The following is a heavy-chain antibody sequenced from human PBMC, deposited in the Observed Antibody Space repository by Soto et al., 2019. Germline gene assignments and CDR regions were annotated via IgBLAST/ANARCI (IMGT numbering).Heavy chain of an antibody. Sequence: SETLSLTCTVSGGSISSSSDYWGWIRQPPGKGLEWIGSFYYSGSTYYNPSLKSRVTLSVDTSKNQFSLKLSSVTAADTAVYYCARHFEKYGLNRFDPWGQGTLVTVSS. CDR2: FYYSGST. CDR3: ARHFEKYGLNRFDP. CDR1: GGSISSSSDY. D-gene: IGHD2-2*01. V-gene: IGHV4-39*01. J-gene: IGHJ5*02.